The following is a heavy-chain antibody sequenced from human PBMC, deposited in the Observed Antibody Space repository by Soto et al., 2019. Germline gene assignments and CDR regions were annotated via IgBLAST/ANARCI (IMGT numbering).Heavy chain of an antibody. Sequence: QVQLVQSGAEVKKPGSSVKVSCKASGGTYSSYAISWVRQAPGQGLEWMGGIIPIFGTANYAQKFQGRVTIXXDXSXXTAYRELSSLRSEDTAVYYWARDRAIAVADNWFDPWGQGTLVTVSS. CDR3: ARDRAIAVADNWFDP. D-gene: IGHD6-19*01. V-gene: IGHV1-69*12. CDR1: GGTYSSYA. CDR2: IIPIFGTA. J-gene: IGHJ5*02.